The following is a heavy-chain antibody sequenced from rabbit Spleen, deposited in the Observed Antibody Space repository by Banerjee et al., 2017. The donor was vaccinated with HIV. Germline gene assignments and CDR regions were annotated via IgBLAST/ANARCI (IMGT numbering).Heavy chain of an antibody. CDR3: ARGGGAIRLDL. CDR2: IYTGNGKN. D-gene: IGHD4-1*01. V-gene: IGHV1S45*01. CDR1: GFSFSSGYD. Sequence: QEQLVESGGGLVKPGPSLTLICTASGFSFSSGYDMSWVRQAPGKGLEWIGFIYTGNGKNYYASWAKGRFIMSRPSSTTVTLQMTSLTVADTATYFCARGGGAIRLDLWGPGTLVTVS. J-gene: IGHJ3*01.